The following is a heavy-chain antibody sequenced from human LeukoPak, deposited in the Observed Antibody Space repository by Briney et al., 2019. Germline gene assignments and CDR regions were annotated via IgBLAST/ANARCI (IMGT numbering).Heavy chain of an antibody. CDR2: IYYSGST. Sequence: SETLSLTCTVSGGSISSYYWSWIRQPPGKGLEWIGYIYYSGSTNYNPSLKSRVTISVDTSKNQFSLKLSSVTAADTAVYYCARDYPPLFYYDTRPPMAGREYYMDVWGKGTTVTVSS. CDR3: ARDYPPLFYYDTRPPMAGREYYMDV. J-gene: IGHJ6*03. CDR1: GGSISSYY. V-gene: IGHV4-59*01. D-gene: IGHD3-22*01.